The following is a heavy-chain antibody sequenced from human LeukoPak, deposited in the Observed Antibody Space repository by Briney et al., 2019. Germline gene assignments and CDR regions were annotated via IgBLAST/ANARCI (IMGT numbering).Heavy chain of an antibody. Sequence: GGSLRLSCAASGFTFSSYAMSWVRQAPGKGLEWVSAISGSGGSTYYADSVKGRFTISRDNSKNTLYLQMNSLRAEDTAVYYCAKPFGKSPFAAMVSPFDYWGQGTLVTVSS. J-gene: IGHJ4*02. V-gene: IGHV3-23*01. CDR3: AKPFGKSPFAAMVSPFDY. CDR2: ISGSGGST. D-gene: IGHD5-18*01. CDR1: GFTFSSYA.